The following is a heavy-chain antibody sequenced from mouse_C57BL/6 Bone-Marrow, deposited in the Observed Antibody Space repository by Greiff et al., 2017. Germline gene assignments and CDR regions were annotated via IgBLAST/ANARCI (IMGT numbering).Heavy chain of an antibody. Sequence: VQLQQPGAELVKPGASVKLSCKASGYTFTSYWMHWVQQRPGRGLEWIGRIDPNSGGTKYNEKFKSKATLTVDKPSSTAYMQLSSLTSEDSAVYYLSRGADCICYPYYFDYWGQGTTLTVSS. V-gene: IGHV1-72*01. CDR3: SRGADCICYPYYFDY. D-gene: IGHD1-1*01. CDR2: IDPNSGGT. CDR1: GYTFTSYW. J-gene: IGHJ2*01.